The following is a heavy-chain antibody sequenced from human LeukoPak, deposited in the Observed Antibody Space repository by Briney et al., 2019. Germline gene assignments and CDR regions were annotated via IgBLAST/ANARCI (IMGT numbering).Heavy chain of an antibody. CDR1: GGSISSGGYY. CDR3: ARDLVGATFGAFDI. V-gene: IGHV4-31*03. J-gene: IGHJ3*02. Sequence: SETLSLTCTVSGGSISSGGYYWSWIRQHPGKGLEWIGYIYYSGSTYYNPSLKSRVTISADTSKNQFSLKLSSVTAADTAVYYCARDLVGATFGAFDIWGQGTMVTVSS. D-gene: IGHD1-26*01. CDR2: IYYSGST.